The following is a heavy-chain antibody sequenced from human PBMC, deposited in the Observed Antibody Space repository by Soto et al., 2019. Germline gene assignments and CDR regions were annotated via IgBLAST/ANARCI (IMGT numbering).Heavy chain of an antibody. J-gene: IGHJ5*02. Sequence: ASVKVSCKACGYTFTGYYMHWVRQAPGQGLEWMGWINPNSGGTNYAQKFQGRVTMTRDTSISTAYMELSRLRSDDTAVYYCARSGIAARRGYNWFDPWGQGTLVTVSS. CDR2: INPNSGGT. CDR3: ARSGIAARRGYNWFDP. D-gene: IGHD6-6*01. V-gene: IGHV1-2*02. CDR1: GYTFTGYY.